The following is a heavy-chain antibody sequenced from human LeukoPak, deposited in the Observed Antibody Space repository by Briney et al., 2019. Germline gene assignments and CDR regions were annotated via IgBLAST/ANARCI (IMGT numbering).Heavy chain of an antibody. CDR3: ARSTGYCSSTSCHHFDY. J-gene: IGHJ4*02. D-gene: IGHD2-2*01. CDR2: IYYSGST. V-gene: IGHV4-59*01. Sequence: PSETLSLTCTVSGGSISSYYWSWIRQPPGKGLEWIGYIYYSGSTNYNPSLKSRVTISVGTSKNQFSLKLSSVTAADTAVYYCARSTGYCSSTSCHHFDYWGQGTLVTVSS. CDR1: GGSISSYY.